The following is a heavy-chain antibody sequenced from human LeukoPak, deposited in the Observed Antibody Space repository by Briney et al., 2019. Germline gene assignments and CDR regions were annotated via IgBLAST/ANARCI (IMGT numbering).Heavy chain of an antibody. Sequence: PSETLSLTCTVSGYSISSGYYWGWIRQPPGKGLEWIGSIYHSGSTYYNPSLKSRATISVDTSKNQFSLKLSSVTAADTAVYYCARGFPRRFYFDYWGQGTLVTVSS. CDR2: IYHSGST. J-gene: IGHJ4*02. V-gene: IGHV4-38-2*02. CDR3: ARGFPRRFYFDY. CDR1: GYSISSGYY. D-gene: IGHD2-21*01.